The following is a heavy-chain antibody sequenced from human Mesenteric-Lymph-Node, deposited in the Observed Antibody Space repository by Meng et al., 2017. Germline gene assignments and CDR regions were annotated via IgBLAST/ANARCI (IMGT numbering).Heavy chain of an antibody. CDR3: ARGYYYDSSGYYGPFDY. CDR2: IIPIFGTA. V-gene: IGHV1-69*01. Sequence: QVDVVQSGAEGESPGSSVKVSCKASGGTFTSYDINWVRQATGQGLEWMGGIIPIFGTANYAQKFQGRVTIIADESTSTAYMELSSLRSEDTAVYYCARGYYYDSSGYYGPFDYWGQGTLVTVSS. J-gene: IGHJ4*02. CDR1: GGTFTSYD. D-gene: IGHD3-22*01.